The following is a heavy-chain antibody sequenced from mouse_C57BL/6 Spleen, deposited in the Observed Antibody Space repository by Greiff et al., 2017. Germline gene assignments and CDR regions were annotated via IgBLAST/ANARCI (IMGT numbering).Heavy chain of an antibody. Sequence: EVKLMESGGGLVKPGGPLKLSCAVSGFTFSDSGMHWVRQAPEKGLEWVAYISSGSSTIYYADTVKGRFTISRDNAKNTMFLQMTSLRSEDTAMYYCARGRYCGSSYWYFDVWGTRTTVTVAS. D-gene: IGHD1-1*01. CDR1: GFTFSDSG. V-gene: IGHV5-17*01. CDR3: ARGRYCGSSYWYFDV. J-gene: IGHJ1*03. CDR2: ISSGSSTI.